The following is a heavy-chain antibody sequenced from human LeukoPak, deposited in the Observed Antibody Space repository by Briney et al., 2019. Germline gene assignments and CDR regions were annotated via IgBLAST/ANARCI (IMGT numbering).Heavy chain of an antibody. CDR3: ARDYYGSGNNWFDP. CDR1: GYTFTGYY. CDR2: INPDSGGT. J-gene: IGHJ5*02. V-gene: IGHV1-2*02. Sequence: GASVKVSCKASGYTFTGYYLHWVRQATGQGLAWMGWINPDSGGTDYAQKFQGRVTMTRDTSISTAYMELSRLTSDDTAVYYCARDYYGSGNNWFDPWGQGTLVTVSS. D-gene: IGHD3-10*01.